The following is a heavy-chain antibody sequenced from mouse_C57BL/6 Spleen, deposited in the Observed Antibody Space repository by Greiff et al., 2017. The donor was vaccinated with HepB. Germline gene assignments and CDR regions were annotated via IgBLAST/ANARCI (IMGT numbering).Heavy chain of an antibody. J-gene: IGHJ4*01. V-gene: IGHV1-4*01. D-gene: IGHD1-1*01. Sequence: VMLVESGAELARPGASVKMSCKASGYTFTSYTMHWVKQRPGQGLEWIGYINPSSGYTKYNQKFKDKATLTADKSSSTAYMQLSSLTSEDSAVYYCARWYYGSRGAMDYWGQGTSVTVSS. CDR3: ARWYYGSRGAMDY. CDR1: GYTFTSYT. CDR2: INPSSGYT.